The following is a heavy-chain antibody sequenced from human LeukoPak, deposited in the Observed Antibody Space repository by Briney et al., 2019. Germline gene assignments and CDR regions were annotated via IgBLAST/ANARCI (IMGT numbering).Heavy chain of an antibody. J-gene: IGHJ5*02. Sequence: GGSLRLSCAASGFTFSSYAMSWVRQAPGKGLEWVSAISGRGDSTYYADSVKGRFTISRDNSKNTLYLQMNSLRADDTAVYYCAKDRVSPGFNWFDPWGQGTLVTVSS. CDR2: ISGRGDST. CDR3: AKDRVSPGFNWFDP. D-gene: IGHD3-16*01. V-gene: IGHV3-23*01. CDR1: GFTFSSYA.